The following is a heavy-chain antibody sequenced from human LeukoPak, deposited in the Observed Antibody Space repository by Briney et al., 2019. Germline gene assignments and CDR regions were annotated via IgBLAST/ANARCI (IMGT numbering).Heavy chain of an antibody. Sequence: ASVKVSCKVSGYSLTELSLHWVRHAPGKGLEWMGGLDPADGEKIYTQMFQGRITMTEDSSTDTAYMEMSSLRSDDTAVYYCATGRTKWDLLNYWGQGTLVTVSS. V-gene: IGHV1-24*01. CDR3: ATGRTKWDLLNY. CDR1: GYSLTELS. CDR2: LDPADGEK. J-gene: IGHJ4*02. D-gene: IGHD1-26*01.